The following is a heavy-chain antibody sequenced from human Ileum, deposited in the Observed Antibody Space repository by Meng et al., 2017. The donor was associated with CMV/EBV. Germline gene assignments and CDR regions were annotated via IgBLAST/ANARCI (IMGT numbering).Heavy chain of an antibody. CDR3: AKASCSSTTCPYRGDYYYYYSMDV. CDR1: GFTISSYA. V-gene: IGHV3-23*01. J-gene: IGHJ6*02. Sequence: GGSLRLSCAASGFTISSYAMTWVRQAPGKGLEWVSAISESGYDTYYTDSVKGRFTISRDHSKNTLYLQMNSLRAEYTAEYYCAKASCSSTTCPYRGDYYYYYSMDVWGQGTVVTVSS. D-gene: IGHD2-2*01. CDR2: ISESGYDT.